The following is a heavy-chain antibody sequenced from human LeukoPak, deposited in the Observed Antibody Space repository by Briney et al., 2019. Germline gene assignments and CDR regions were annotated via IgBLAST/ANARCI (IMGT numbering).Heavy chain of an antibody. V-gene: IGHV1-69*05. Sequence: SVKVSCKASGGTFSSYAISWVRQAPGQGLEWMGGIIPIFGTANYAQKFQGRVTITTDESTSTAYMELSSPRSEDTAVYYCAREMGGYCSGGSCYNYFDYWGQGTLVTVSS. CDR2: IIPIFGTA. CDR1: GGTFSSYA. CDR3: AREMGGYCSGGSCYNYFDY. J-gene: IGHJ4*02. D-gene: IGHD2-15*01.